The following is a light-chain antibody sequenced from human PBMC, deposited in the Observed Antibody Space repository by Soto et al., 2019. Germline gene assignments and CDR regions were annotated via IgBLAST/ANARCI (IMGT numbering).Light chain of an antibody. CDR3: CSYTTSNTRQIV. Sequence: QSVLTQPASVSGSPGQSITIFCTGTSSDVGGYNYVSWYQQHPGKAPKFMIYDVSNRLSGVSNRFSGSKSGNTASLTISGLQAEYEADYYCCSYTTSNTRQIVFGTGTKHTVL. CDR2: DVS. V-gene: IGLV2-14*01. CDR1: SSDVGGYNY. J-gene: IGLJ1*01.